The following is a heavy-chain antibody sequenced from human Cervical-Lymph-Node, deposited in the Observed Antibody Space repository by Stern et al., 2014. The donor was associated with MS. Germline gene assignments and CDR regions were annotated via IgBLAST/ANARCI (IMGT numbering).Heavy chain of an antibody. Sequence: QVQLVESGAEVRKPGASVKVSCSASGYSFSSHAVHWVRQAPGQRLEWLGWINGGQGDTKYSHKFRGRVTITRDTSASTAYLELSSLTSEDTAVYSCARGSSTTFPFFDYWGRGSLVTVSS. J-gene: IGHJ4*02. V-gene: IGHV1-3*01. CDR1: GYSFSSHA. CDR3: ARGSSTTFPFFDY. D-gene: IGHD6-13*01. CDR2: INGGQGDT.